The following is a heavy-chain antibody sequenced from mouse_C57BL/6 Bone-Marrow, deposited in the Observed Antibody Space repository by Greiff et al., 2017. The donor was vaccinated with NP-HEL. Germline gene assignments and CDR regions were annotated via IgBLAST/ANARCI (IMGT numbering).Heavy chain of an antibody. J-gene: IGHJ4*01. CDR2: INPSNGGT. D-gene: IGHD2-4*01. CDR3: ASRGDYDHYYAMDY. V-gene: IGHV1-19*01. Sequence: DVKLQESGPVLVQPGASVKMSCKASGYTFTDYYMNWVKQSHGKSLEWIGVINPSNGGTSYNQKFKGKATLTVDKSSSTAYMELNSLTSEDSAVYYCASRGDYDHYYAMDYWGQGTSVTVSS. CDR1: GYTFTDYY.